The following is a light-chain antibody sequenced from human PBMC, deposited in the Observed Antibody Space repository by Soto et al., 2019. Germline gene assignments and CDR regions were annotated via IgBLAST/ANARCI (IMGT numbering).Light chain of an antibody. J-gene: IGKJ2*01. CDR3: QQYGTSPVT. Sequence: EIVLTQSPGTLSLSPGERATLSCRASQSVSNTYLAWYQHKPGQAPRLLIYGASDRATGIPDRFSGSGSVTDFTLTISSPEPEDFALYYCQQYGTSPVTFGQGTKLEIK. V-gene: IGKV3-20*01. CDR2: GAS. CDR1: QSVSNTY.